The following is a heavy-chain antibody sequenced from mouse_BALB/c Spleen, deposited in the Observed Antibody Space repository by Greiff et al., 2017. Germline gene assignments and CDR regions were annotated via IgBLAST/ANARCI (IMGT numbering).Heavy chain of an antibody. Sequence: EVQLQQTGPELVKPGASVKISCKASGYSFTDYIMLWVKQSHGKSLEWIGNINPYYGSTSYNLKFKGKATLTVDKSSSTAYMQLNSLTSEDSAVYYCARSGSNWEAFAYWVQGTLVTVSA. D-gene: IGHD4-1*01. CDR1: GYSFTDYI. V-gene: IGHV1-39*01. J-gene: IGHJ3*01. CDR2: INPYYGST. CDR3: ARSGSNWEAFAY.